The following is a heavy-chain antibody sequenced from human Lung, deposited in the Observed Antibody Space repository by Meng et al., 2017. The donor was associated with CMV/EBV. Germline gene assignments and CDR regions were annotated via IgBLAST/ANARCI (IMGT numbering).Heavy chain of an antibody. J-gene: IGHJ5*02. V-gene: IGHV4-34*01. CDR1: GGSFSNYY. Sequence: LSCAVYGGSFSNYYWTWIRQSPGKGLTWIGEIDHNGSPNYSPSLKSRVTMSVDTSNNHFSLKLTSVTAADSGAYYCTRGPMRSWFDPWGQGTLVTVSS. CDR2: IDHNGSP. CDR3: TRGPMRSWFDP.